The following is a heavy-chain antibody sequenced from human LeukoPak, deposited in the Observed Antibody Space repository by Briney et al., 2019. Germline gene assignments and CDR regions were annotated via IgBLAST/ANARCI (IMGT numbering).Heavy chain of an antibody. D-gene: IGHD2-8*01. CDR2: IGGGDT. Sequence: GGSLRLSCSASGFTFRNFAISWVRQAPGKGLEWVSSIGGGDTHYADSVKGRFTISRGDSRSTVDLQMSSLRAEDTAVYYCAKDGQSFNSMYDYFDSWGQGTLVTVSS. CDR3: AKDGQSFNSMYDYFDS. J-gene: IGHJ4*02. CDR1: GFTFRNFA. V-gene: IGHV3-23*01.